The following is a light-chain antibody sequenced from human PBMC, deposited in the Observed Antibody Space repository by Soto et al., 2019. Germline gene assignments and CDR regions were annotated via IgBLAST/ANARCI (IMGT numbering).Light chain of an antibody. CDR3: QSFDSSLSGFSI. Sequence: QSVLTQPPSVSGAPGQRVTISCTGSSSNIGAGYDVHWYQQLPGTAPKLLIYASRNRPSGVPDRFSGSKSGTSASLAITGLQAEDEADYYCQSFDSSLSGFSIFGTGTKLTVL. V-gene: IGLV1-40*01. CDR1: SSNIGAGYD. CDR2: ASR. J-gene: IGLJ1*01.